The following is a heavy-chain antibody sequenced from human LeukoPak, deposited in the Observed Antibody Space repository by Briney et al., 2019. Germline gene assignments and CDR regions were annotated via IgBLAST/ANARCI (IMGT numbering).Heavy chain of an antibody. Sequence: GASVKVSCKASGYTFTGYYMHWVRQAPGQGLEWMGWINPNSGGTNYAQKFQGWVTMTRDTSISTAYMEPSRLRSDDTAVYYCARGTRIAAAGIPLGYWGQGTLVTVSS. CDR3: ARGTRIAAAGIPLGY. D-gene: IGHD6-13*01. CDR1: GYTFTGYY. J-gene: IGHJ4*02. CDR2: INPNSGGT. V-gene: IGHV1-2*04.